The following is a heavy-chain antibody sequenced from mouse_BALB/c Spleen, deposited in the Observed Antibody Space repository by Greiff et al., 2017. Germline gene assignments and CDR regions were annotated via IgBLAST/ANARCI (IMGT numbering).Heavy chain of an antibody. CDR1: GYSITSDYA. J-gene: IGHJ1*01. CDR3: ARQTGGSSRDWYFDV. V-gene: IGHV3-2*02. Sequence: EVQLQESGPGLVKPSQSLSLTCTVTGYSITSDYAWNCIRQFPGNKLEWMGYISYSGSTSYNPSLKSRISITRDTSKNQFFLQLNSVTTDDTATYYCARQTGGSSRDWYFDVWGAGTTVTVSS. CDR2: ISYSGST. D-gene: IGHD1-1*01.